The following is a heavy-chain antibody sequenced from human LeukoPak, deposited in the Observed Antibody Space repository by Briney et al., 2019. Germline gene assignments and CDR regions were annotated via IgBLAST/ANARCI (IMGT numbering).Heavy chain of an antibody. Sequence: SETLSLTCAAYGGSFSGYYWSWIRQPPGKGLEWIGEINHSGSTNYNPSLKSRVTISVDTSKNQFSLKLSSVTAADTAVYYCARLPPRQIAIQQLVPWGQGTLVTVSS. CDR1: GGSFSGYY. CDR2: INHSGST. J-gene: IGHJ4*02. V-gene: IGHV4-34*01. CDR3: ARLPPRQIAIQQLVP. D-gene: IGHD6-13*01.